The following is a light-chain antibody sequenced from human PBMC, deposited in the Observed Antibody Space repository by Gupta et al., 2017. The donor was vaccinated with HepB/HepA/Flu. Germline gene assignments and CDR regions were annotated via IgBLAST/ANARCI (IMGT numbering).Light chain of an antibody. J-gene: IGLJ3*02. CDR1: SSDVGSYNL. Sequence: QSALTQPASVSGSPGPSITISCTGNSSDVGSYNLVSWYQQHPGKAPKLMIYGVSKRPSGGSNRVSASKSGNTASLTISGIQAEDEADYYCCSYGGTSTRWVFGGGTKLTVL. V-gene: IGLV2-23*02. CDR2: GVS. CDR3: CSYGGTSTRWV.